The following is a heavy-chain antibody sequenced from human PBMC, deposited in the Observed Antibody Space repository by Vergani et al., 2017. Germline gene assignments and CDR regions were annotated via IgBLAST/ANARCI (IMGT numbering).Heavy chain of an antibody. Sequence: QVQLQESGPGLVKPSGTLSLTCAVSGGSISSGSYYWSWIRQPAGKGLEWIGRIYTSGSTNYNPSLRSRVTISLDTSKIQFSLKLSSVTAADTSVYYCARLAGYCSSTSCYGWFDPWGQGTLVTVSS. CDR2: IYTSGST. V-gene: IGHV4-61*02. J-gene: IGHJ5*02. CDR3: ARLAGYCSSTSCYGWFDP. CDR1: GGSISSGSYY. D-gene: IGHD2-2*03.